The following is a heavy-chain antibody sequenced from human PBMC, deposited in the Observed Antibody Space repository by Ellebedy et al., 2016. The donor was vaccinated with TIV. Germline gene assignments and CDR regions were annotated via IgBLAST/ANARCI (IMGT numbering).Heavy chain of an antibody. D-gene: IGHD6-19*01. Sequence: AASVKVSCKASGYTFTGYYMHWVRQAPGQGLEWMGWIHNNSGGRGFAHKFEGRITMTRDTSISTAYMDLSRLRSEDTAVDYCASSGDRSGWYADYWGQGTLVTVAS. J-gene: IGHJ4*02. CDR1: GYTFTGYY. CDR2: IHNNSGGR. V-gene: IGHV1-2*02. CDR3: ASSGDRSGWYADY.